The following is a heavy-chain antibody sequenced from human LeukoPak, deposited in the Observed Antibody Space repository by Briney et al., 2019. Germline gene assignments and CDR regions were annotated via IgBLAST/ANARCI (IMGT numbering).Heavy chain of an antibody. V-gene: IGHV1-46*01. CDR2: ISPSGGST. D-gene: IGHD5-24*01. CDR1: GYTFTSNY. J-gene: IGHJ5*02. CDR3: ARDNSVRDEAWWLNP. Sequence: ASVKVSCKAFGYTFTSNYMHWVRQAPGQGPEWMGVISPSGGSTTYAQKFRGRVTLTRDMSTSTDYLELSSLRSEDTAVYYCARDNSVRDEAWWLNPWGQGTLVTVSS.